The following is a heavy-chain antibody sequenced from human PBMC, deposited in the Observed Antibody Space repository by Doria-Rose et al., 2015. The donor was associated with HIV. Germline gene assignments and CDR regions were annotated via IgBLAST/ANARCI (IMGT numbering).Heavy chain of an antibody. CDR2: TFSDDER. D-gene: IGHD6-13*01. V-gene: IGHV2-26*01. Sequence: QVTLKESGPVLVKPTETLTLTCTVSGVSLSSPGMGVSWIRQPPGKALEWLADTFSDDERSCNTSLKSRLTISRGTSKSQVVLTMTDMDPVDTATYYCARIKSSRWYHKYYFDFWGQGTLVIVSA. CDR3: ARIKSSRWYHKYYFDF. CDR1: GVSLSSPGMG. J-gene: IGHJ4*02.